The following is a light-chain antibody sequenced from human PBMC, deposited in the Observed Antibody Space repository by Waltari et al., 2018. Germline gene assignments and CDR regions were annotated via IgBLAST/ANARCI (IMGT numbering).Light chain of an antibody. J-gene: IGKJ2*03. CDR1: HDHGTY. CDR2: SAS. Sequence: DIQMTQSPSSLSASVGARVTITCRASHDHGTYLNWYQHKPGKAPKLLIYSASTLQSGVPPRFSGSGSGTDYTLTIFDLQPEDFATYYCQQTYITPPHSFGQGTKLEI. CDR3: QQTYITPPHS. V-gene: IGKV1-39*01.